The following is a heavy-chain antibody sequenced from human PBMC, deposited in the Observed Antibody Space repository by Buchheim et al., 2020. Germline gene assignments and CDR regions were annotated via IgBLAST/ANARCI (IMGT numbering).Heavy chain of an antibody. CDR3: AKANYGSNSEPYYYYMDV. CDR1: GFTFSSYG. V-gene: IGHV3-30*18. CDR2: ISYDGSNK. J-gene: IGHJ6*03. Sequence: QVQLVESGGGVVQPGRSLRLSCAASGFTFSSYGMHWVRQAPGKGLEWVAVISYDGSNKYYADSVKGRFTISRDNSKNTLYLQMNSRRAEDTAVYYCAKANYGSNSEPYYYYMDVWGKGTT. D-gene: IGHD4-23*01.